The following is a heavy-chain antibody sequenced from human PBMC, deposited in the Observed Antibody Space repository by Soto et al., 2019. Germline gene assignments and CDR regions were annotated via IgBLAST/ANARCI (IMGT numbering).Heavy chain of an antibody. Sequence: VGSLRLSGAASGFTFSSYSMNWVSQAPGKGLEWVSSISGSSSYIYYADSVKGRFTISRDNAKNSLYLQMNSLGAEDTAVYYCARDPAYDYPSYWGQGTLVTVSS. D-gene: IGHD5-12*01. CDR2: ISGSSSYI. CDR1: GFTFSSYS. CDR3: ARDPAYDYPSY. V-gene: IGHV3-21*01. J-gene: IGHJ4*02.